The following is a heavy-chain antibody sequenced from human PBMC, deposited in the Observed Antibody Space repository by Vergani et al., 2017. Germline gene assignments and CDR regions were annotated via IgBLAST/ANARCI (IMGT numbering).Heavy chain of an antibody. Sequence: EVQLVQSGAEVKKPGESLRISCKGSGHSSTSYWISWVRQMPGKGLEWMGRIDPSDSYTNYSPTFRGHVTISADKSISTAYLQWSSLKASDTAMYYCARRNYFDSSGYFDSWGQGTLVTVSS. V-gene: IGHV5-10-1*03. CDR3: ARRNYFDSSGYFDS. D-gene: IGHD3-22*01. J-gene: IGHJ4*02. CDR2: IDPSDSYT. CDR1: GHSSTSYW.